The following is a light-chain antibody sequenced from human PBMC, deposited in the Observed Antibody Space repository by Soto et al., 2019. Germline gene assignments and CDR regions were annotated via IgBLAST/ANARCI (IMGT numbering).Light chain of an antibody. CDR2: GAS. J-gene: IGKJ1*01. CDR3: RQYGSSPQT. CDR1: DILSSGF. V-gene: IGKV3-20*01. Sequence: EIVLTQSPGILSLSPGERATLSCRANDILSSGFLAWYQQRRGQSPGLLIYGASSRATGIPDRLTGSGSGTDFTLSISRLEPVKFAVFYCRQYGSSPQTFGQESKV.